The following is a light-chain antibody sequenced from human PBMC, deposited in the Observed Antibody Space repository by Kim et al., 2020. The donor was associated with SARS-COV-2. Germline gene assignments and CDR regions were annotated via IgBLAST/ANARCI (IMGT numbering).Light chain of an antibody. J-gene: IGKJ2*01. CDR3: QQYNYWPYT. V-gene: IGKV3-15*01. Sequence: SVSPGERAPLSYSASRSISVSLAWYQQKPGRAPRLLISGASTRATGIPARFSGSGSGTVFTLSISSLQSEDFAVYYCQQYNYWPYTAGQGTKLEI. CDR2: GAS. CDR1: RSISVS.